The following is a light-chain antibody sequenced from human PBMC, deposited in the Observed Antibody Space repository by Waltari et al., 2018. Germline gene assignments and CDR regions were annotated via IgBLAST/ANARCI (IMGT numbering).Light chain of an antibody. Sequence: DIQMTQSPTSLSASVGDRGTITCRASQGISNFLAWYQQKPGKGPKLLIYAASTLQSGVPSRFSGSGSGTEFTLTISSLQPEDVATYYCQKYNSAPQTFGQGTKVEIK. CDR2: AAS. J-gene: IGKJ1*01. CDR1: QGISNF. V-gene: IGKV1-27*01. CDR3: QKYNSAPQT.